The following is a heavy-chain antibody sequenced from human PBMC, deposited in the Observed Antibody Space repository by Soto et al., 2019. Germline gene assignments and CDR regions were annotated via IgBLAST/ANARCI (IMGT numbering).Heavy chain of an antibody. J-gene: IGHJ4*02. D-gene: IGHD2-15*01. CDR1: GFTFSSYV. CDR2: ISYDGSNK. CDR3: VKQAHGLDGVAFDY. Sequence: QVQLVESGGGVVQPGRSLRLSCAASGFTFSSYVMHWVRQAPGKGLEWVAVISYDGSNKYYADSVKGRFTVSRDNSKNTLFLQMGSLRPEDTAIYYCVKQAHGLDGVAFDYWGQGTQVTVAS. V-gene: IGHV3-30*18.